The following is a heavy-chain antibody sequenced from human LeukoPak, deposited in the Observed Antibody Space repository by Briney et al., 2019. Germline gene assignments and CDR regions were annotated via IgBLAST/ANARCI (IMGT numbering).Heavy chain of an antibody. J-gene: IGHJ4*02. CDR1: GGSISSYY. V-gene: IGHV4-59*01. D-gene: IGHD3-22*01. Sequence: SETLSLACTVSGGSISSYYWSWIRQPPGKGLEWIGYIYYSGSTNYNPSLKSRVTISVDTSKNQFSLRLSSVTAADTAVYYCARVTGYMIEDYFDYWGQGTLVTVSS. CDR2: IYYSGST. CDR3: ARVTGYMIEDYFDY.